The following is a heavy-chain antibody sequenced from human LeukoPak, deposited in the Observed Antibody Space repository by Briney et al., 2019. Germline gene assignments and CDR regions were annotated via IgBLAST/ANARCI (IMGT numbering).Heavy chain of an antibody. Sequence: SETLSLTCTVSGGSISGSSYYWGWLRQPPGKGLEWIANAYYTGTTYYNPSLKSRVTVSVDTSKNQFSLKLSSVTAADTAVYYCARQDTITTPGVDYWGQGTQVTVSS. CDR1: GGSISGSSYY. V-gene: IGHV4-39*01. J-gene: IGHJ4*02. CDR3: ARQDTITTPGVDY. CDR2: AYYTGTT. D-gene: IGHD3-3*01.